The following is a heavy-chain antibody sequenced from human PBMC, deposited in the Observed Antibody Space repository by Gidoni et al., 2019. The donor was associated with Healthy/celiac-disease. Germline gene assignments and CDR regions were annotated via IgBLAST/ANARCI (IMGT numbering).Heavy chain of an antibody. CDR2: ISYDGSNK. CDR3: ASIRGYFDY. CDR1: GFTFSSYA. Sequence: QVQLVESGGGVVQPGRSLRLSCAASGFTFSSYAMHWVRQAPGKGLEWVAVISYDGSNKYYADSVKGRFTISRDNSKNTLYLQMNSLRAEDTAVYYCASIRGYFDYWGQGTLVTVSS. D-gene: IGHD3-16*01. J-gene: IGHJ4*02. V-gene: IGHV3-30-3*01.